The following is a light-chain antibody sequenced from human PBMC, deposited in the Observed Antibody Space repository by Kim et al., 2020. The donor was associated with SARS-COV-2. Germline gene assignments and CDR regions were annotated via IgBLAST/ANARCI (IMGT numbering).Light chain of an antibody. CDR2: GAS. V-gene: IGKV3-20*01. J-gene: IGKJ1*01. CDR1: QSVSSSY. CDR3: QQYGSSPWT. Sequence: CPGERATLSGRASQSVSSSYLAWYQQKPVQAPRLLIYGASSRATGIPDRFSGSGSGTDFTLTISRLEPEDFAVYYCQQYGSSPWTFGQGTKVDIK.